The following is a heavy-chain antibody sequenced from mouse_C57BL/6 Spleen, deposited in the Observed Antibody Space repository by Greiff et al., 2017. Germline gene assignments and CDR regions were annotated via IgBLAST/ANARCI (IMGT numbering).Heavy chain of an antibody. J-gene: IGHJ1*03. CDR3: ARHYYGSYWYFDV. CDR2: IYPGSGST. Sequence: QVQLKESGAELVKPGASVKMSCKASGYTFTSYWITWVKQRPGQGLEWIGDIYPGSGSTNYNEKFTSKATLTVDTSSSTAYMQLSSLTSEDSAVYYCARHYYGSYWYFDVWGTGTTVTVSA. V-gene: IGHV1-55*01. CDR1: GYTFTSYW. D-gene: IGHD1-1*01.